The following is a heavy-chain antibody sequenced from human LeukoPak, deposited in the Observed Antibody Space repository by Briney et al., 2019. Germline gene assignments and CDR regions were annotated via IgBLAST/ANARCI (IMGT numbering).Heavy chain of an antibody. Sequence: ASVKVSYKASGYTFTGYYMHWVRRAPGQGLEWMGWINPNSGGTNYAQKFQGRVTMTRDTSISTAYMELSRLRSEDTAVYYCARGFVRTTVYMDVWGKGTTVTISS. CDR2: INPNSGGT. V-gene: IGHV1-2*02. J-gene: IGHJ6*03. D-gene: IGHD3-10*02. CDR1: GYTFTGYY. CDR3: ARGFVRTTVYMDV.